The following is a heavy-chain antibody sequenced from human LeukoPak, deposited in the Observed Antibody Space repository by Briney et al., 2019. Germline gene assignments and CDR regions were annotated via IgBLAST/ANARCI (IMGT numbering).Heavy chain of an antibody. CDR1: GFTFSSYA. Sequence: PGGSLRLSCAASGFTFSSYAMHWVRQAPGKGLEWVAVISYDGSNKYYADSVKGRFTISRDNSKNTLYLQMNSLRAEDTAVYYCARPELGYCSSTSCYARGYFQHWGQGTLVTVSS. CDR2: ISYDGSNK. J-gene: IGHJ1*01. V-gene: IGHV3-30-3*01. D-gene: IGHD2-2*01. CDR3: ARPELGYCSSTSCYARGYFQH.